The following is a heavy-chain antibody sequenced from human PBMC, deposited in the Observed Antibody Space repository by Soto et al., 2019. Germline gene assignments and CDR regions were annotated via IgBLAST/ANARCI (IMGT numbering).Heavy chain of an antibody. V-gene: IGHV3-23*01. Sequence: EVQLLESGGGLVQPGGSLRLSCAASGFTFSSFAMTWVRQAPGKGLEWVSTISSSGGSTDYADSVKGRFTISRDNSKNTLALQMNSLRAEDTAGYYCAKGRGQWLVPHDYWGQGTLVTVSS. CDR1: GFTFSSFA. CDR2: ISSSGGST. J-gene: IGHJ4*02. CDR3: AKGRGQWLVPHDY. D-gene: IGHD6-19*01.